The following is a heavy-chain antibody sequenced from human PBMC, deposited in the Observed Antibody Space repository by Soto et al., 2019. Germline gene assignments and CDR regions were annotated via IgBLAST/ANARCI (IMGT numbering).Heavy chain of an antibody. CDR1: GGSISSSSYY. CDR2: IYYSGSN. V-gene: IGHV4-39*01. J-gene: IGHJ2*01. CDR3: ARPVGATSNFDL. Sequence: QLQLQESGPGLVKPSETLSLTCTVSGGSISSSSYYWGWIRQPPGKGLEWFGSIYYSGSNYYNPSLKSRVTISVDTSKNQFSLKLSSVTAADTAVYYCARPVGATSNFDLWGRGTLVTVSS. D-gene: IGHD1-26*01.